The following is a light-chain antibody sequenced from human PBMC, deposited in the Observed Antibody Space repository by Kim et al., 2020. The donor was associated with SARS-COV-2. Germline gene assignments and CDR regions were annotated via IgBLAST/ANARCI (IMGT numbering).Light chain of an antibody. CDR3: QTWGSATVV. CDR1: SGHSTYA. V-gene: IGLV4-69*01. Sequence: ATVMTTGHLSSGHSTYAIAWYQQQPDKSPRYLMKLYSDGRNVKGDGIPDRLSGSSSGPQRYLTISSLQSEDEADYYCQTWGSATVVFGGGTQLTVL. CDR2: LYSDGRN. J-gene: IGLJ2*01.